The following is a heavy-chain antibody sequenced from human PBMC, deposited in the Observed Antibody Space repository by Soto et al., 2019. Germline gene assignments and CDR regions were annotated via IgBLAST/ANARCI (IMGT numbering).Heavy chain of an antibody. Sequence: GGSLRLSCTASGFTFGDYAMSWFRQAPGKGLEWVGFIRSKAYGGTTEYAASVKGRFTISRDDSKSIAYLQMNSLKTEDTAVYYCTRDRNVPYYDILTGYYNLPDAFDIWGQGTMGTGSS. CDR2: IRSKAYGGTT. CDR3: TRDRNVPYYDILTGYYNLPDAFDI. J-gene: IGHJ3*02. V-gene: IGHV3-49*03. D-gene: IGHD3-9*01. CDR1: GFTFGDYA.